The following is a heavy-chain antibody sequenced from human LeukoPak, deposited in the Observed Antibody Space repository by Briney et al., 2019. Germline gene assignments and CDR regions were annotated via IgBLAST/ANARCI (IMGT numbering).Heavy chain of an antibody. CDR2: INSGGSLI. D-gene: IGHD4-17*01. CDR3: ATGGTAVTRYFGL. V-gene: IGHV3-48*04. J-gene: IGHJ2*01. CDR1: GFTFNTYS. Sequence: GGSLRLFCAASGFTFNTYSMMWVRQAPGKGLEWVSYINSGGSLIYYADSVKGRFTISRDNAKNSLYLQMNSLRAEDTGVYYCATGGTAVTRYFGLWGRGTLVTISS.